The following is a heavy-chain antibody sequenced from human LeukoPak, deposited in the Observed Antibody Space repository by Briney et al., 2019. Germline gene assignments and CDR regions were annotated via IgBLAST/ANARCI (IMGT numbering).Heavy chain of an antibody. J-gene: IGHJ6*02. V-gene: IGHV1-69*04. Sequence: SVKVSCKASGYTFTSYGISWVRQAPGQGLEWMGRIIPILGIANYAQKFQGRVTITADKSTSTAYMELSSLRSEDTAVYYCARGYYYYYGMDVWGQGTTVTVSS. CDR3: ARGYYYYYGMDV. CDR1: GYTFTSYG. CDR2: IIPILGIA. D-gene: IGHD1-14*01.